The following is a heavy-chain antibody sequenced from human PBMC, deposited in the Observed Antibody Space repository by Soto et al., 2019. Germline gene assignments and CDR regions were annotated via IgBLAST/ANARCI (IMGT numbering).Heavy chain of an antibody. Sequence: EVQLLESGGGLVQPGGSLRLSCAASGFTFSSYSMNWVRQAPGKGLEWVSSISSSSSYIYYADSVKGRFTISRDNAKNSLYLQMNSLRAEDTAVYYCARDRRISVYYDFWSGYCYWGQGTLVTVSS. CDR3: ARDRRISVYYDFWSGYCY. V-gene: IGHV3-21*01. J-gene: IGHJ4*02. CDR2: ISSSSSYI. D-gene: IGHD3-3*01. CDR1: GFTFSSYS.